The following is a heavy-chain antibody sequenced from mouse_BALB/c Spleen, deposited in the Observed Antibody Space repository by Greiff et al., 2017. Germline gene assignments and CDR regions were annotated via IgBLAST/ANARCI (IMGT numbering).Heavy chain of an antibody. V-gene: IGHV3-6*02. Sequence: EVQLQESGPGLVKPSQSLSLTCSVTGYSITSGYYWNWIRQFPGNKLEWMGYISYDGSNNYNPSLKNRISITRDTSKNQFFLKLNSVTTEDTATYYCARALYDAHFDYWGQGTTLTVSS. J-gene: IGHJ2*01. CDR3: ARALYDAHFDY. CDR2: ISYDGSN. D-gene: IGHD2-3*01. CDR1: GYSITSGYY.